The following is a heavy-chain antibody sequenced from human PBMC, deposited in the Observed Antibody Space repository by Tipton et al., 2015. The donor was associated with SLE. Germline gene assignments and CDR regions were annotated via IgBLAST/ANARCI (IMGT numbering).Heavy chain of an antibody. CDR1: GGSISSYY. V-gene: IGHV4-59*08. CDR3: ARRKVLGHDAFDV. D-gene: IGHD2-8*01. Sequence: TLSLTCTVSGGSISSYYYSWIRQAPGKGLEWIGSMHHSGSNYDNPSLKSRITTSLDTSKNQFSLRLSSVTAADTAAYYCARRKVLGHDAFDVWGQGTMVTVSS. J-gene: IGHJ3*01. CDR2: MHHSGSN.